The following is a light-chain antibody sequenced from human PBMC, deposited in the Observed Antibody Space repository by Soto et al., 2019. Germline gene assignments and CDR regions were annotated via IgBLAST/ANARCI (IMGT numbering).Light chain of an antibody. J-gene: IGKJ5*01. V-gene: IGKV3-20*01. CDR2: GAS. CDR1: QSVSSSY. Sequence: ELVLTQSPGTLSLSPGERATLSCRASQSVSSSYLAWYQQKPDQATRLLIYGASSSATCIPDRFSGSGSGTDFTLTISRLEPEDFAVYYSLQYGISMNFGQGKRLEI. CDR3: LQYGISMN.